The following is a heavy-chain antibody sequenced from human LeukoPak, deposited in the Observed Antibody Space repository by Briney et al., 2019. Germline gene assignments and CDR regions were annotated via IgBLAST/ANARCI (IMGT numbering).Heavy chain of an antibody. V-gene: IGHV3-48*01. CDR2: ISSSSSTI. J-gene: IGHJ3*01. CDR1: GFTFSDYS. CDR3: ATTLIVAVIGAFNV. Sequence: GGSLRLSCAASGFTFSDYSMNWVRQAPGKGLEWVSYISSSSSTIYYADSVKGRFTISRDNAKNSLYLQMNGLRAEDTAVYFCATTLIVAVIGAFNVWGQGTMVTVSS. D-gene: IGHD3-22*01.